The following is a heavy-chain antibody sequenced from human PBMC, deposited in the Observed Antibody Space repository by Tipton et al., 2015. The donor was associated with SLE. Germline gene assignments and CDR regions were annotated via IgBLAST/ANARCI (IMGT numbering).Heavy chain of an antibody. V-gene: IGHV4-39*07. CDR1: GGSMNIGVLY. CDR2: ISYSGST. D-gene: IGHD3-9*01. CDR3: ARQTGTWWFDP. Sequence: TLSLTCTVSGGSMNIGVLYWGWIRQHPGKGLEWIGSISYSGSTHYNPSLKSRVTLSVDTSKNQFSLKVSSVTAADTAVYYCARQTGTWWFDPWGQGTLVTVSS. J-gene: IGHJ5*02.